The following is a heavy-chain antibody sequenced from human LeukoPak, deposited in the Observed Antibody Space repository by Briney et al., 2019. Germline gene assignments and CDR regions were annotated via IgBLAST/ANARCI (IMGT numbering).Heavy chain of an antibody. J-gene: IGHJ4*02. CDR1: GFTFSNAW. Sequence: GGSLRLSCAASGFTFSNAWMSWVRQAPGKGLEWVGRIKSKTDGGTTDYAAPVEGRFTISRDDSKNTLYLQMNSLKIEDTAVYYCTTEGIAAPYTKFDYWGQGTLVTVSS. CDR2: IKSKTDGGTT. D-gene: IGHD6-13*01. V-gene: IGHV3-15*01. CDR3: TTEGIAAPYTKFDY.